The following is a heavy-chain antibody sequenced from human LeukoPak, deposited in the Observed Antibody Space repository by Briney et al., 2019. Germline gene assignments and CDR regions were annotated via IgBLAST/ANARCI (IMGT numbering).Heavy chain of an antibody. CDR3: ARVPDGMDV. V-gene: IGHV3-48*03. CDR2: ISSSGSTI. J-gene: IGHJ6*02. CDR1: GFTFSSYE. Sequence: GGSPRLSCAASGFTFSSYEMNWVRQAPGKGLEWVSYISSSGSTIYYADSVKGRFTISRDNAKNSLYLQMNSLRAEDTAVYYCARVPDGMDVWGQGTTVTVSS.